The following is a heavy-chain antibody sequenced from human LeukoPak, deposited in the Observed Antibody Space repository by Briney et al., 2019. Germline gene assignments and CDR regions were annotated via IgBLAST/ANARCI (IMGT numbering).Heavy chain of an antibody. J-gene: IGHJ6*02. V-gene: IGHV1-69*13. CDR1: GGTFSSYA. CDR2: IIPIFGTA. D-gene: IGHD3-22*01. Sequence: SVKVSCKASGGTFSSYAISWVRQAPGQGLEWMGGIIPIFGTANYAQKFQGRVTITADESPTTASMELSSLRSEDTAVYYLARKTMIVVVTKYYYYGMDVGGQGPTVTVS. CDR3: ARKTMIVVVTKYYYYGMDV.